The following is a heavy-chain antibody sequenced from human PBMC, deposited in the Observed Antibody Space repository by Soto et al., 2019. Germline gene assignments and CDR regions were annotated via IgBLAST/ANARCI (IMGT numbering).Heavy chain of an antibody. J-gene: IGHJ4*02. CDR2: INPSGGST. Sequence: GASVKVSCKASGYTFTSYYMHWVRQAPGQGLEWMGIINPSGGSTSYAQKFQGRVTMTRDTSTSTVYMELSSLRSEDTAVYYCARGRRAGWLQLGGLDYWGQGTLVTVS. D-gene: IGHD5-12*01. V-gene: IGHV1-46*01. CDR3: ARGRRAGWLQLGGLDY. CDR1: GYTFTSYY.